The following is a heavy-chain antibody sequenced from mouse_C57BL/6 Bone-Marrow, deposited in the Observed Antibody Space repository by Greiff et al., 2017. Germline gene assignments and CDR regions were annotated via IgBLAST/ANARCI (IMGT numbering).Heavy chain of an antibody. CDR2: IDPEDGET. V-gene: IGHV14-2*01. CDR1: GFNIKDYY. CDR3: ANLFDY. J-gene: IGHJ2*01. D-gene: IGHD2-3*01. Sequence: EVQLQQSGAELVKPGASVKLSCTASGFNIKDYYMHWVKQRTEQGLEWIGRIDPEDGETKYAPQFPGKATITADTSSNTAYLHLSSLTSGDTAVYYCANLFDYWGQGTTLTVSS.